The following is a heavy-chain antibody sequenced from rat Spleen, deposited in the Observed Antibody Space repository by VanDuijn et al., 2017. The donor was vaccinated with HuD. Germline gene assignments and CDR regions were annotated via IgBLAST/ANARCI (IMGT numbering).Heavy chain of an antibody. V-gene: IGHV5S23*01. CDR3: ARLPYYYDGSYYYVGDY. Sequence: EVQLVESGGGLVQPGRSLKFSCVASGFTFNKYWMYWVRQAPGKGLEWVSSITPAGDNTYYPDSVKGRFTISRDNAKSTLYLQMDSLRSEDTATYYCARLPYYYDGSYYYVGDYWGQGVMVTVSS. J-gene: IGHJ2*01. CDR1: GFTFNKYW. CDR2: ITPAGDNT. D-gene: IGHD1-12*02.